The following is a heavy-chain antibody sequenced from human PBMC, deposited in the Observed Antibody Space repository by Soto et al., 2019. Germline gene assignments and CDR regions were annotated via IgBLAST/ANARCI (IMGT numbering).Heavy chain of an antibody. CDR3: ATDSAVTGSGLDY. CDR2: MYTGGIT. J-gene: IGHJ4*02. V-gene: IGHV3-66*01. D-gene: IGHD6-19*01. Sequence: EVQLVESGGGLVQPGGSLRLSCAASGLTVSSKHMTWVRQAPGKGLQWVSIMYTGGITYYADSVKGRFTISRDNSQNTLYLQMNSLRAEDTAVYYCATDSAVTGSGLDYWGQGTLVTVSS. CDR1: GLTVSSKH.